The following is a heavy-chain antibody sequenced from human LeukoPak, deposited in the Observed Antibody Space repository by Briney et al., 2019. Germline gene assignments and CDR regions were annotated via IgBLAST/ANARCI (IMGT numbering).Heavy chain of an antibody. CDR2: LYYIGTT. D-gene: IGHD6-6*01. CDR1: GGSMNTDSYS. V-gene: IGHV4-39*01. CDR3: ARHVAGSSNFDN. J-gene: IGHJ4*02. Sequence: PSETLSLTCTVSGGSMNTDSYSWAWIRQPPGKGLEWIGGLYYIGTTSYNPSLKSRVTISVDTSKTQFSLNLISVTAADTAVYYCARHVAGSSNFDNWGQGTLVTVSS.